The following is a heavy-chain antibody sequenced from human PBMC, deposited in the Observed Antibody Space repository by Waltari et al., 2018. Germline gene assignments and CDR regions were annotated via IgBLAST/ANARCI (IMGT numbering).Heavy chain of an antibody. CDR3: TAEGGRTWPMY. D-gene: IGHD2-2*01. V-gene: IGHV3-15*01. CDR1: GFTFANAW. CDR2: LKSKAEGWTT. Sequence: EVQLVESGGGLVKPGDSLRLSCVASGFTFANAWINCVRQAPGKGLEWVGRLKSKAEGWTTDYASPVKGRFAIARDDSKDTAYLQMDSLETEDTAMYFCTAEGGRTWPMYWGQGTLVTVSS. J-gene: IGHJ4*02.